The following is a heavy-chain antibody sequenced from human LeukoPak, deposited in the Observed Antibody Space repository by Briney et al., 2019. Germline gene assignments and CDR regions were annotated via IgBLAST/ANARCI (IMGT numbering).Heavy chain of an antibody. CDR2: ISSSSSYI. Sequence: PGGSLRLSCAASGFTFSSYSMNWVRQAPGKGLEWVTSISSSSSYIDYADSVKGRFTISRDNAKNSLYLQMNSLRAEDTAVYYCARGNRYCSSTSCYNVSYYYYMDVWGKGTTVTVPS. D-gene: IGHD2-2*02. V-gene: IGHV3-21*01. CDR3: ARGNRYCSSTSCYNVSYYYYMDV. J-gene: IGHJ6*03. CDR1: GFTFSSYS.